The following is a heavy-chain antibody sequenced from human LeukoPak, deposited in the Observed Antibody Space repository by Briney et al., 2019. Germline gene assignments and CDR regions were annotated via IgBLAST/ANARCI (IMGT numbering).Heavy chain of an antibody. V-gene: IGHV3-74*01. CDR1: GFTFSSYW. D-gene: IGHD6-19*01. CDR2: INSDGSST. J-gene: IGHJ5*02. CDR3: ARERYSSGWTSEGWFDP. Sequence: GGSLRLSCAASGFTFSSYWMHWVRQAPGKGLVWVSRINSDGSSTSYADSVKGRFTISRDNAKNTLYLQMNSLRAEDTAVYYCARERYSSGWTSEGWFDPWGQGTLVTVSS.